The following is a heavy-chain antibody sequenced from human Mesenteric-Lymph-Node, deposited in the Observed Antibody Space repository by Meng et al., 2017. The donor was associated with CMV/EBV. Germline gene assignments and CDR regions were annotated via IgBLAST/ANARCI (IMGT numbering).Heavy chain of an antibody. J-gene: IGHJ4*02. CDR1: GFTFSSYS. Sequence: GESLKISCAASGFTFSSYSMNWVRQAPGKGLEWVSSISSSSSYIYYADSVKGRFTISRDNAKNSLYLQMNSLRAEDTAVYYCASPIVGATGVDSWGQGTLVTVSS. V-gene: IGHV3-21*01. CDR2: ISSSSSYI. D-gene: IGHD1-26*01. CDR3: ASPIVGATGVDS.